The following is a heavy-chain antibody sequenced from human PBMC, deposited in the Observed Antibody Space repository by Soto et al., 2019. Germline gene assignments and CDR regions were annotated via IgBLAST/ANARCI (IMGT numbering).Heavy chain of an antibody. D-gene: IGHD4-17*01. CDR3: AKPLDYGDYDGYYYGMGF. Sequence: QVQLVESGGGVVQPGRSLRLACGASGFTFNDYGMHWVRQAPGRGLECVAFISYDGRNKYYADSVRGRVTIARDDSKNTVYLQMSSLRTEDTPVYYCAKPLDYGDYDGYYYGMGFWGQGTTVTVSS. CDR1: GFTFNDYG. V-gene: IGHV3-30*18. CDR2: ISYDGRNK. J-gene: IGHJ6*02.